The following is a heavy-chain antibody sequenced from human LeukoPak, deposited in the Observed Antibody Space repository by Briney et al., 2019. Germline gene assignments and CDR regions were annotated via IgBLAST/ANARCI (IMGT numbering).Heavy chain of an antibody. CDR2: IYYSGST. D-gene: IGHD1-26*01. V-gene: IGHV4-39*01. J-gene: IGHJ4*02. Sequence: SETLSLTCTVSGGSISSSSYYWGWIRQPPGKGLEWIGSIYYSGSTYYNPSFKGRVTISVDTSKNQFSLKLSSVAAADTAVYYCARIIVGALDYWGQGTLVTVSS. CDR3: ARIIVGALDY. CDR1: GGSISSSSYY.